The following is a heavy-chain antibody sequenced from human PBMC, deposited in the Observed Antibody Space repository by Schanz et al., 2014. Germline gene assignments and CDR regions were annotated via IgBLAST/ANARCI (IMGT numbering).Heavy chain of an antibody. V-gene: IGHV4-30-2*06. CDR1: GGSISSGGYS. J-gene: IGHJ4*02. CDR2: IYYSGNT. CDR3: ALREKPYGPFAS. Sequence: QVQLQESGPGLLKPSQTLSLTCAVSGGSISSGGYSWNWIRQSPGKGLEWIGYIYYSGNTYYNPSLKSRVTRSVDRSKNQFSLRLDSVTAADTAVYYCALREKPYGPFASWGQGALVTVSS. D-gene: IGHD3-10*01.